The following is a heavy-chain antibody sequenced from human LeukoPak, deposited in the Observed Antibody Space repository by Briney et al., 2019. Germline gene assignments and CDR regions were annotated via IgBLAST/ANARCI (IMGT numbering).Heavy chain of an antibody. CDR2: IHNSGRS. Sequence: SKTLSLTCTVSGGSISSSSYYWGWIRQPPGKGLEWIGSIHNSGRSSYNPSLKSRLTISVDTSKNQFSLKLSSVTAADTAVYYCARTGYSGYGTQVHWGQGTLVTVSS. D-gene: IGHD5-12*01. CDR1: GGSISSSSYY. J-gene: IGHJ4*02. CDR3: ARTGYSGYGTQVH. V-gene: IGHV4-39*01.